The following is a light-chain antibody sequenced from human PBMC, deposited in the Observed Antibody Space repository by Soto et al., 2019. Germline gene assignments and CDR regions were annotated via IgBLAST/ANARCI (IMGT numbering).Light chain of an antibody. V-gene: IGKV3D-20*02. J-gene: IGKJ5*01. CDR2: GAS. CDR3: QHRFNSPFT. Sequence: PCTLTLSHGARATLSCRASEGVSGSYLAWYQQKPGQAPRRLLYGASSRAAGSPDRFSGSGAWTDVTPTIISREPPEDSAVYYRQHRFNSPFTFGQGTRLDIK. CDR1: EGVSGSY.